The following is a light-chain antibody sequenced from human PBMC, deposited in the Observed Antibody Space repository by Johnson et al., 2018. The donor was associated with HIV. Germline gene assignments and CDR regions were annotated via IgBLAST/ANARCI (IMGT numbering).Light chain of an antibody. V-gene: IGLV1-51*01. CDR1: TSKIENNY. J-gene: IGLJ1*01. CDR3: GTWDSSLSGYV. CDR2: DNT. Sequence: QAVLTQPPSVSAAPGQKVTISCSGNTSKIENNYVSWYQQFPERAPKLLIYDNTKRPSGIPDRFSGSKSGTSATLGITGLLTGDEADYYCGTWDSSLSGYVFGTGTKVTVL.